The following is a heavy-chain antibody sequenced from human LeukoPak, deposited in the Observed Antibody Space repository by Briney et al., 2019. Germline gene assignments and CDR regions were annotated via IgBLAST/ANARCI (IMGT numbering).Heavy chain of an antibody. CDR2: ISSSSSYI. Sequence: GGSLRLSCAASGFTFSSYGMSWVRQAPGKGLEWVSSISSSSSYIYYADSVKGRFTISRDNAKNSLYLQMNSLRAEDTAVYYCARGPMVRGVDYWGQGTLVTVSS. J-gene: IGHJ4*02. D-gene: IGHD3-10*01. V-gene: IGHV3-21*01. CDR1: GFTFSSYG. CDR3: ARGPMVRGVDY.